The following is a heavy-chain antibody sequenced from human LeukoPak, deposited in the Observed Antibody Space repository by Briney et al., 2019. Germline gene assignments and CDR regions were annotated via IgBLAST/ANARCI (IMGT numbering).Heavy chain of an antibody. CDR1: GGTFSSYA. Sequence: SVKVSCKASGGTFSSYAISWVRQAPGQGLEWMGGIIPIFGTANYAQKFQGRVTITADESTSTAYMELSSLRSEDTAVYYCARAHYDILTGASYYYYGMDVWGKGTTVTVTS. CDR3: ARAHYDILTGASYYYYGMDV. D-gene: IGHD3-9*01. CDR2: IIPIFGTA. J-gene: IGHJ6*04. V-gene: IGHV1-69*01.